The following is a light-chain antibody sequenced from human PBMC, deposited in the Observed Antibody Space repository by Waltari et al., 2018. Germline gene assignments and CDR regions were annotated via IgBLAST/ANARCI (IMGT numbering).Light chain of an antibody. CDR3: QKYGTRPAT. CDR2: DAS. J-gene: IGKJ1*01. Sequence: SCRASQSVGQTLAWYQQRPGQAPRLLIYDASSRATGIPDKFSGSGSGTEFSLTISRLEPEDFAVYYCQKYGTRPATLGQGTKVEVK. V-gene: IGKV3-20*01. CDR1: QSVGQT.